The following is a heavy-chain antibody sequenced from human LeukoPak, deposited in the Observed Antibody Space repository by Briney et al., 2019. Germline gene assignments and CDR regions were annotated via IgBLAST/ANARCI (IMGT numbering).Heavy chain of an antibody. V-gene: IGHV1-8*01. Sequence: ASVKVSCKASGYTFTSFDINWVRQAAGQGLEWMGWINPNSGNTGYAQKFQGRVTMTRNTFISTAYMELSSLRSEDTAVYYCARAPSTLVPASSYYYAMDVWGQGTAVTVSS. CDR3: ARAPSTLVPASSYYYAMDV. J-gene: IGHJ6*02. D-gene: IGHD2-2*01. CDR1: GYTFTSFD. CDR2: INPNSGNT.